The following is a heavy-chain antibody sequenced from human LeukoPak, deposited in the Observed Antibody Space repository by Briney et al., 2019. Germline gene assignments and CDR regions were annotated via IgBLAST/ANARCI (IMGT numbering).Heavy chain of an antibody. D-gene: IGHD3-22*01. V-gene: IGHV3-23*01. CDR3: AKDQTSSGYYPPEPSVDMDV. Sequence: GGSLRLSCAASGFTFSSYAMSWVRQAPGKGLEWVSAISGTGGSTYYADSVKGRFTISRDNSKNTLYLQMNSLRAEDTAVYHCAKDQTSSGYYPPEPSVDMDVWGKGTTVTVSS. CDR1: GFTFSSYA. J-gene: IGHJ6*03. CDR2: ISGTGGST.